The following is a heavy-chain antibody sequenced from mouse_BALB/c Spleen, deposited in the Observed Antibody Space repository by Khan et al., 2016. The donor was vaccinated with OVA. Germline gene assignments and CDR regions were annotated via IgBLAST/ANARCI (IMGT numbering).Heavy chain of an antibody. D-gene: IGHD1-3*01. CDR2: IWAGGST. Sequence: QVQLKQSGPGLVAPSQTLSISCTVSGFSISNYGVHWVRQPPGKGLEWLGVIWAGGSTNHNSALMSRLSITKDNSKNQVFLKMNSLQTDDTAIYYCARACYNGAWFAYWGQGTLVTVSA. V-gene: IGHV2-9*02. CDR1: GFSISNYG. CDR3: ARACYNGAWFAY. J-gene: IGHJ3*01.